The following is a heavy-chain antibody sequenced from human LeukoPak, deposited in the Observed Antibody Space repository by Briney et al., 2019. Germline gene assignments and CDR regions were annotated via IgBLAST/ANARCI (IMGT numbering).Heavy chain of an antibody. D-gene: IGHD6-6*01. V-gene: IGHV4-30-2*01. CDR3: ARVLVDRSSSEDNWFDP. CDR2: IYHSGST. J-gene: IGHJ5*02. CDR1: GVSIRSGGYY. Sequence: KPSETLSLTCTVSGVSIRSGGYYWSWIRQPPGKGLEWIGYIYHSGSTYYNPSLKSRVTISVDRSKNQFSLKLSSVTAADTAVYYCARVLVDRSSSEDNWFDPWGQGTLVTVSS.